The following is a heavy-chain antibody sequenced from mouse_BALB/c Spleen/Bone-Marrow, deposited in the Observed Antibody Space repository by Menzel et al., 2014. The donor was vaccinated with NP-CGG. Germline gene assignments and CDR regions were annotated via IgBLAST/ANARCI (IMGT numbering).Heavy chain of an antibody. CDR3: AREYGTSYDYYFDV. CDR2: ISDGGSYT. J-gene: IGHJ1*01. CDR1: GFTFSDYY. V-gene: IGHV5-4*02. D-gene: IGHD1-1*01. Sequence: EVHLVESGGGLVKPGGSLKLSCAASGFTFSDYYMYWVRQTPEKRLEWVATISDGGSYTYYPDSVKGRFTVSRDNAKNNLYLQMSSLKSEDTAMYYCAREYGTSYDYYFDVWGAGTMVTVSS.